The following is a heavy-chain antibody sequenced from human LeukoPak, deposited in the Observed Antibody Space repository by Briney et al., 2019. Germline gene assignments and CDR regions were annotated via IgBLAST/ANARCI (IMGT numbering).Heavy chain of an antibody. CDR3: AKDIFTMVRGVVDY. Sequence: GGSLRLSCAVSGLTFSDYWMHWVRQAPGKGLVWVSRISNDGTSTSYADSVKGRFTISRDNAKNSLYLQMNSLRAEDTALYYCAKDIFTMVRGVVDYWGQGTLVTVSS. CDR2: ISNDGTST. J-gene: IGHJ4*02. V-gene: IGHV3-74*01. D-gene: IGHD3-10*01. CDR1: GLTFSDYW.